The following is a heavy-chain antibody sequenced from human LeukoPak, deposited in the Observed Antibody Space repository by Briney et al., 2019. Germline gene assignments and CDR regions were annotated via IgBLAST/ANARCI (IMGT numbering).Heavy chain of an antibody. CDR3: SREVMASIF. Sequence: ASVTLSCKASGGTFSSYAISWVRQAPGQGLEWMGGIIPIFGTANYAQKFQGSVTITTDESTSTAFRELSSVRSDGAAVYYCSREVMASIFWGQGTLVTVSS. D-gene: IGHD5-24*01. J-gene: IGHJ4*02. CDR2: IIPIFGTA. V-gene: IGHV1-69*05. CDR1: GGTFSSYA.